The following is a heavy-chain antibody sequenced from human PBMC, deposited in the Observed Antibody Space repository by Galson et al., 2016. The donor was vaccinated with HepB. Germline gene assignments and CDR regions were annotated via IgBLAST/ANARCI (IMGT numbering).Heavy chain of an antibody. Sequence: SLRLSCAASGFTFSSYDMSWVRQAPGKGLEWVSAVSGSGGSTYYADSVEGRFTISRDNSKNTLYLRMNSLRGEDTAIYFCTRVGPTGYYFDYWGQGALVTVST. CDR2: VSGSGGST. V-gene: IGHV3-23*01. CDR1: GFTFSSYD. D-gene: IGHD3-22*01. CDR3: TRVGPTGYYFDY. J-gene: IGHJ4*02.